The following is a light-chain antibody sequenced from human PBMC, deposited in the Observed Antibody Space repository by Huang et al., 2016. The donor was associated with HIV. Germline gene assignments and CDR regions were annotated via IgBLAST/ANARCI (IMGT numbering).Light chain of an antibody. J-gene: IGKJ4*01. Sequence: DIQMTQSPSSLSASVGDRVTITCRASQTITTYLSWYQQKPGKAPKLLSYGASSLHSGVPSRFSGSGSGTDFTLTISSLQPEDVATYYCQQSYFTPLTFGGGTRLEIK. CDR3: QQSYFTPLT. CDR1: QTITTY. V-gene: IGKV1-39*01. CDR2: GAS.